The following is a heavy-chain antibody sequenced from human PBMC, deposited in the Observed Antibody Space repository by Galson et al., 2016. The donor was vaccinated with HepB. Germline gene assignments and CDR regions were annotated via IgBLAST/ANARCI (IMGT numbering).Heavy chain of an antibody. CDR1: GFTFENYA. CDR3: AKGFYGDLPSWFDP. D-gene: IGHD4-17*01. Sequence: SLRLSCAASGFTFENYAMHWVRQVPGKGLEGVSSITWNSGSKGYADSVKGRFTISRDNAKNSLYLQMKRLRPEATALYYCAKGFYGDLPSWFDPWGQGTLVTVSS. J-gene: IGHJ5*02. CDR2: ITWNSGSK. V-gene: IGHV3-9*01.